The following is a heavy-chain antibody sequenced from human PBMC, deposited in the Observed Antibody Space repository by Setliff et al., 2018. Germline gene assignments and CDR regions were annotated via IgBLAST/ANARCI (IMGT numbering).Heavy chain of an antibody. J-gene: IGHJ3*01. CDR1: GDSINRSGYY. Sequence: SETLSLTCNVSGDSINRSGYYWTWVRQPAGKGLEWIGHIYTSGTTNYSPSLKSRVTISADTSKNSLYLQMNSLGAEDTAVYFCARSPANGGHDAFDVWGQGTMVTVSS. CDR3: ARSPANGGHDAFDV. D-gene: IGHD6-25*01. V-gene: IGHV4-61*09. CDR2: IYTSGTT.